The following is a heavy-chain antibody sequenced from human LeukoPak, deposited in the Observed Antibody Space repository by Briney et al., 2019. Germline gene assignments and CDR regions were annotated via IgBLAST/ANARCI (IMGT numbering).Heavy chain of an antibody. CDR3: ARAINHDYDSSGYYYSAFDI. D-gene: IGHD3-22*01. Sequence: SVKVSCKASGGTFSSYDSSWVRQAPGQGLEWMGGIIPICGTANYAQKFQGRVTITTDESTSTAYMELSSLRSEDTAVYYCARAINHDYDSSGYYYSAFDIWRQGTMVSVSS. V-gene: IGHV1-69*05. CDR2: IIPICGTA. J-gene: IGHJ3*02. CDR1: GGTFSSYD.